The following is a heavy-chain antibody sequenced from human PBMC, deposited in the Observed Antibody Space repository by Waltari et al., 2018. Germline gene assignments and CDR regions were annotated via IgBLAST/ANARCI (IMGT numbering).Heavy chain of an antibody. J-gene: IGHJ6*02. CDR2: IRGSGGGT. CDR3: AKSRYIAIDLPMDYYYGMDV. D-gene: IGHD3-10*01. V-gene: IGHV3-23*01. CDR1: GFTFSHLA. Sequence: VQLLESGGALVQPGESLRLSCAASGFTFSHLALSGVGQPPGKGLEWVASIRGSGGGTYYADSVKGRFTISRGNSESSLYLQMDSLRFDDSALYFCAKSRYIAIDLPMDYYYGMDVWGLGTTVTVSS.